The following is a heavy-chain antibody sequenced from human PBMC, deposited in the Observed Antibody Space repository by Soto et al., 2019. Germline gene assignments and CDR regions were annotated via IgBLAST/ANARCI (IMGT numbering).Heavy chain of an antibody. CDR1: GFTFDDYG. CDR2: INWNGGST. Sequence: AGGSLRLSCAASGFTFDDYGMSWVRQAPGKGLEWVSGINWNGGSTGYADSVKGRFTISRDNAKNSLYLQMNSLRAEDTALYYCARDRWIGYCSGGSCYSRERYYGMDVWGQGTTVTVSS. J-gene: IGHJ6*02. CDR3: ARDRWIGYCSGGSCYSRERYYGMDV. D-gene: IGHD2-15*01. V-gene: IGHV3-20*04.